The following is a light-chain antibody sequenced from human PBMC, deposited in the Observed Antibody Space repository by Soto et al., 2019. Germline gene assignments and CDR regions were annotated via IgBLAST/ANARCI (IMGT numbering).Light chain of an antibody. CDR2: GAS. J-gene: IGKJ5*01. V-gene: IGKV3-20*01. CDR1: QTITSSY. CDR3: QHYGSSPPIT. Sequence: DIVLTQSPGTLSLSPGESATLSCRALQTITSSYLAWYQQKPGQAPRLLIHGASSRANGIPDRFSGSGSGTDFTLTIPRLEPEDFAVYYCQHYGSSPPITFGQGTRLEI.